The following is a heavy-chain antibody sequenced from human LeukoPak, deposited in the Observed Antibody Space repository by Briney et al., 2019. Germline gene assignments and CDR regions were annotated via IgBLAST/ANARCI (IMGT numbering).Heavy chain of an antibody. CDR2: MNPNSGNT. V-gene: IGHV1-8*03. D-gene: IGHD3-9*01. CDR3: ARTLTGYYTIWGYYYYYMDV. CDR1: GYTFTSYD. J-gene: IGHJ6*03. Sequence: ASVKVSCKASGYTFTSYDINWARQATGQGLEWMGWMNPNSGNTGYAQKFQGRVTITRNTSVSTAYMELSSLRSEDTAVYYCARTLTGYYTIWGYYYYYMDVWGKGTTVTVSS.